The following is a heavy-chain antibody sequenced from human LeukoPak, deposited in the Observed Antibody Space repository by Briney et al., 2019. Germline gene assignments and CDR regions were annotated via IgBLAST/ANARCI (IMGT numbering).Heavy chain of an antibody. D-gene: IGHD1-14*01. CDR2: ISSSSSYI. CDR3: ARGASEIPDY. V-gene: IGHV3-21*01. CDR1: GFTFSSYA. J-gene: IGHJ4*02. Sequence: GGSLRLSCAASGFTFSSYAMSWVRQAPGKGLEWVSSISSSSSYIYYADSVKGRFTISRDNAKNSLYLQMNSLRAEDTAVYYCARGASEIPDYWGQGTLVTVSS.